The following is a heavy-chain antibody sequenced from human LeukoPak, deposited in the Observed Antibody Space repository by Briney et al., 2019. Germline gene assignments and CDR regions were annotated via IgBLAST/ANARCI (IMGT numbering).Heavy chain of an antibody. Sequence: GGSLRLSCAASGFTFSSYGMHWVRQAPGKGLEWVAFIRYDGSNKYYADSVKGRFTISRDNSNNTLYLQMNSLRAEDTAVYYCAREAHYGDYPIDWGQGTLVTVSS. J-gene: IGHJ4*02. D-gene: IGHD4-17*01. CDR2: IRYDGSNK. CDR3: AREAHYGDYPID. CDR1: GFTFSSYG. V-gene: IGHV3-30*02.